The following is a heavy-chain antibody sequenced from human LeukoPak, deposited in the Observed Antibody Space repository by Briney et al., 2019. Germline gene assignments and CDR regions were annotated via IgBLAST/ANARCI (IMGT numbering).Heavy chain of an antibody. V-gene: IGHV1-2*02. Sequence: ASVKVSCKASGYTFSGYYMHWGRQAPGQGLESMGWINSNSGARNYAPKFQGRVTFSRDNSISTAYMELSSLRSDDTAIYYCARGRGGATTGFDHWGQGTLVTVS. D-gene: IGHD1-26*01. CDR2: INSNSGAR. CDR3: ARGRGGATTGFDH. J-gene: IGHJ4*02. CDR1: GYTFSGYY.